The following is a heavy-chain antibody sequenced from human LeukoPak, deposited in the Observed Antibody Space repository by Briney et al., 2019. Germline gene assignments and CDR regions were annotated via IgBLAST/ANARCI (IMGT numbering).Heavy chain of an antibody. CDR2: INHSGST. J-gene: IGHJ4*02. CDR3: ASTRGWSGLRRDY. CDR1: GGSISSYY. D-gene: IGHD3-3*01. Sequence: SETLSLTCTVSGGSISSYYWSWIRQPPGKGLEWIGEINHSGSTNYNPSLKSRVTISVDTSKNQFSLKLSSVTAADTAVYYCASTRGWSGLRRDYWGQGTLVTVSS. V-gene: IGHV4-34*01.